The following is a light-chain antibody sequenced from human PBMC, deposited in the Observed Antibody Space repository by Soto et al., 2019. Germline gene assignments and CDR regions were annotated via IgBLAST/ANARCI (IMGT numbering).Light chain of an antibody. CDR2: DVN. J-gene: IGLJ1*01. Sequence: QSALTQPASVSGSPGQSITISCTGTSSDVGASNYVSWYQQHPAKAPKLIISDVNYRPSGVSNRFSGSKSGNTASLTISGLQAEDESDYYCSAYAGSTFVFGTGTKVTVL. CDR3: SAYAGSTFV. CDR1: SSDVGASNY. V-gene: IGLV2-14*01.